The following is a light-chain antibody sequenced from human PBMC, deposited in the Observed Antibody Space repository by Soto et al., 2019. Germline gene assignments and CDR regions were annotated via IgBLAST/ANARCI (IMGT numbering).Light chain of an antibody. CDR2: GAS. CDR3: HQYGRSPWT. Sequence: EIVLTQSPGTLSLSPGERATLSCRASESVASNYLAWYQHKPGQAPRLLFFGASNRATAIPDRFSGSGSGTDFTLTISRVEPEDFAVYYCHQYGRSPWTLGQGTLLEIK. CDR1: ESVASNY. V-gene: IGKV3-20*01. J-gene: IGKJ5*01.